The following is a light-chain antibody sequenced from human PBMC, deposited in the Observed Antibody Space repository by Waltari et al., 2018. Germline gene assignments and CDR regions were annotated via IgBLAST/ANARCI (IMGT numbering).Light chain of an antibody. CDR2: DAS. J-gene: IGKJ3*01. Sequence: EIVLKQSPATLSLFPGDRAPLSCRASQSISSYLAWYQQKPGQAPRLLIYDASTRATGVPARFSGSGSVTDFTLTISSLEPEDFAIYYCQQRSKSFTFGPGTKVDMK. CDR1: QSISSY. CDR3: QQRSKSFT. V-gene: IGKV3-11*01.